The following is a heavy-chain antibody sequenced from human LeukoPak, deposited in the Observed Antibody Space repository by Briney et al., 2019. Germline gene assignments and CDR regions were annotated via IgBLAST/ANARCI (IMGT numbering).Heavy chain of an antibody. Sequence: GRSLRLSCAASGFTFSSYGMHWVRQAPGKGLEWVAVISYDGSNKYYADSVKGRFTISRDNSKNTLYLQMNSLRAEDTAVYYCAKFMNGQLPPGGYYYGMDVWGQGTTVTVSS. J-gene: IGHJ6*02. CDR1: GFTFSSYG. V-gene: IGHV3-30*18. CDR2: ISYDGSNK. D-gene: IGHD2-2*01. CDR3: AKFMNGQLPPGGYYYGMDV.